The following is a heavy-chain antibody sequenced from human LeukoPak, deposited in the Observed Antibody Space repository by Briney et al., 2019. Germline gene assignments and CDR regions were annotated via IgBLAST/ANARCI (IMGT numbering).Heavy chain of an antibody. V-gene: IGHV3-7*03. CDR3: ARVSLLGPDAFDI. CDR1: GFTFSSHW. J-gene: IGHJ3*02. CDR2: IKQDGSEK. D-gene: IGHD3-16*02. Sequence: PGRSLRLSCAASGFTFSSHWMSWVRQAPGKGLEWVANIKQDGSEKYYVDSVKGRFTISRDNAKNSLYLQMNSLRAEDTAVYYCARVSLLGPDAFDIWGQGTMVTVSS.